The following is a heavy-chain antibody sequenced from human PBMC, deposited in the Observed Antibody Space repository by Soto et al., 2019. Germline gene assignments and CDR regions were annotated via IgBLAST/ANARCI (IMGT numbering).Heavy chain of an antibody. CDR3: AREAKYDYVWGSYRSRAFDP. V-gene: IGHV1-69*06. D-gene: IGHD3-16*02. Sequence: SVKVSCKASGGTFSSYAISWVRQAPGQGLEWMGGIIPIFGTVNYAQKFQGRVTITADKSTSTAYMELSSLRSEDTAVYYCAREAKYDYVWGSYRSRAFDPWGQGTLVTVSS. CDR1: GGTFSSYA. J-gene: IGHJ5*02. CDR2: IIPIFGTV.